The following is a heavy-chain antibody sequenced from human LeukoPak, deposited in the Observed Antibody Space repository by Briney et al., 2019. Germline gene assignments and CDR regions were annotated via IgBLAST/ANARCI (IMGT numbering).Heavy chain of an antibody. V-gene: IGHV4-31*03. J-gene: IGHJ4*02. D-gene: IGHD6-6*01. CDR3: ARGRSSSSGYFDY. Sequence: PSETLSLTCTVSGGSISSGGYYWSWIRQHPGKGLEWIGYIYYSGSTYYNPSLKSRVTISVDTSKNQFSLKLNSVTAADTAVYYCARGRSSSSGYFDYWGQGTLVTVSS. CDR1: GGSISSGGYY. CDR2: IYYSGST.